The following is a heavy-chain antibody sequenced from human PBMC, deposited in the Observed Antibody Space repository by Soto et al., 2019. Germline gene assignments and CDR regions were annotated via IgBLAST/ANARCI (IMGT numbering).Heavy chain of an antibody. Sequence: PGGSLRLSCAASGFTFRTYGMTWVRQAPGKGLEWVSSISDNGDSTYYADSVKGRFTISRDNSKSTVYLQMNSLRAEDTAVYYCAKRVEYSSSSHYLDYWGQGTLVTVSS. CDR2: ISDNGDST. V-gene: IGHV3-23*01. J-gene: IGHJ4*02. CDR3: AKRVEYSSSSHYLDY. CDR1: GFTFRTYG. D-gene: IGHD6-6*01.